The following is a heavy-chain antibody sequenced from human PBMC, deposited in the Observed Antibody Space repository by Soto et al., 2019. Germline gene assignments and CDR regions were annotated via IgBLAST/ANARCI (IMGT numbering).Heavy chain of an antibody. D-gene: IGHD3-3*01. CDR3: ARAYFFWSGAQRTINWFDP. J-gene: IGHJ5*02. Sequence: QVQLQESGPGLVKPSQTLSLTCTVSGGSISSGDYYWCWIRQPPGKGLEWFGYIYYSGGTYYNPSLKSRVTISVDTSKNQFSLKLSSVTAADTAVYYCARAYFFWSGAQRTINWFDPWCQGTLVTVSS. CDR1: GGSISSGDYY. V-gene: IGHV4-30-4*01. CDR2: IYYSGGT.